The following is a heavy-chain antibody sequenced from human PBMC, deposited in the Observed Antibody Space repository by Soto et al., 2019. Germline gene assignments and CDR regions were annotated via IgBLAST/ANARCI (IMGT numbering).Heavy chain of an antibody. Sequence: PGESLKISCKGSGYRFANYWIAWVRQVPGKGLEYMGIIFPGDSDTRYSPSFQGQVTFSADKSIATAYLQWSSLQASDTAMYYCAGRGDSSSWYADAFDIWGQGTLVTVSS. D-gene: IGHD6-13*01. CDR2: IFPGDSDT. J-gene: IGHJ3*02. CDR3: AGRGDSSSWYADAFDI. V-gene: IGHV5-51*01. CDR1: GYRFANYW.